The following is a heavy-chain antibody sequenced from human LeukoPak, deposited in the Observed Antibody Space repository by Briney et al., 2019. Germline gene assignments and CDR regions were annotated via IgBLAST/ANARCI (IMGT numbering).Heavy chain of an antibody. Sequence: SETLSLTCAVYGGSFSGYYWSWIRQPPGKGLEWIGEINHSGSTNYNPSLKSRVTISVDTSKNQFSLKLSSVTAADTAVYYCARGGGGWFVDYWGQGTLVTVSS. J-gene: IGHJ4*02. D-gene: IGHD3-10*01. CDR1: GGSFSGYY. V-gene: IGHV4-34*01. CDR3: ARGGGGWFVDY. CDR2: INHSGST.